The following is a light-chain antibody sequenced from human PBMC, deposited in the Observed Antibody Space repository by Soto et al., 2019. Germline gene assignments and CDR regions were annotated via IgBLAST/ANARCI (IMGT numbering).Light chain of an antibody. CDR3: QQYNNWRT. CDR1: QSVDSL. CDR2: GAS. J-gene: IGKJ1*01. Sequence: EVVLTQSPATLSVSPGEPRGLXWKSSQSVDSLLAWYQQKPGQAPRVLIYGASTRATGIPARFSGSGSGTEFTLTISSLQSEDFAVYYCQQYNNWRTFGQGTKVDIK. V-gene: IGKV3-15*01.